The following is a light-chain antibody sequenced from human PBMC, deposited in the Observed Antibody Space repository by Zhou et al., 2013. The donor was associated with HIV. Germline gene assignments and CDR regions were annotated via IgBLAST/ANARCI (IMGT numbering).Light chain of an antibody. CDR2: MTS. Sequence: DILMTQSPSTLSASVGDRVTISCRASQSIGNWLAWYQQKSGKAPKLLIYMTSNLENGVPSKFSGSGSGTDFTLTISSLQPEDVATYYCQKYNSALLTFGPGTKVEIK. J-gene: IGKJ3*01. CDR3: QKYNSALLT. V-gene: IGKV1-5*03. CDR1: QSIGNW.